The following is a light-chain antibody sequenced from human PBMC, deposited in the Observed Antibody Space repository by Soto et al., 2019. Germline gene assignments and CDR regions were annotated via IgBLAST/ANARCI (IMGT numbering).Light chain of an antibody. CDR3: QRYSNCPSWT. CDR2: GAS. J-gene: IGKJ1*01. CDR1: QTVSSW. Sequence: EKVMTQSPATLSTSVGERATLSCRASQTVSSWFAWYQQKPGQAPQLLIYGASTRATGIPARFSGSGSGTEFTLTISSLQSEDFAVYYCQRYSNCPSWTFGQGTKVEVK. V-gene: IGKV3-15*01.